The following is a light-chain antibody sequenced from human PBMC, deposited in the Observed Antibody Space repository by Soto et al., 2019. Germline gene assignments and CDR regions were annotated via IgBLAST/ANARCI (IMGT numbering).Light chain of an antibody. J-gene: IGKJ1*01. CDR1: QSVSSNY. CDR2: GAS. Sequence: EIVLTQSPGTLTLSPGERATLSCRASQSVSSNYLAWYQQKPGQAPRLLIYGASSRATGIPDRFSGSGSGTDYTLTISRLEPEDSAVYYCQQYGYSFWTFGQGTKVDIK. V-gene: IGKV3-20*01. CDR3: QQYGYSFWT.